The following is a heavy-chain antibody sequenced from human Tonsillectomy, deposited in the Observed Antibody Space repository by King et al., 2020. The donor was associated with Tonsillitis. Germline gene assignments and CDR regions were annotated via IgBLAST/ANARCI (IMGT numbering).Heavy chain of an antibody. CDR3: AREEVLGYYYYMDV. D-gene: IGHD3-3*02. J-gene: IGHJ6*03. V-gene: IGHV3-66*01. CDR2: IYSGGST. Sequence: VQLVESGGGLVQPGGSLRLSCAASGFTVTRNSMNWVRQAPGKGLEWVSAIYSGGSTYYADSVKGRFTISRDISKNTLNLQMKSLRADDTAVYYCAREEVLGYYYYMDVWGKGTTVTVSS. CDR1: GFTVTRNS.